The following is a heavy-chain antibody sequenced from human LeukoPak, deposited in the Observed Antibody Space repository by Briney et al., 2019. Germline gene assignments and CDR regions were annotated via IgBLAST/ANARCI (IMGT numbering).Heavy chain of an antibody. CDR3: ARGVGSAWPNFDY. Sequence: GGSLRLSCAASGFTFSSFAMSWVRQAPGKGLEWVSLIIGSGADTYYADSVKGRFTISGDNSKNALYLQMNSLRADDTAVYYCARGVGSAWPNFDYWGQGTLVTVSS. J-gene: IGHJ4*02. V-gene: IGHV3-23*01. CDR1: GFTFSSFA. D-gene: IGHD6-25*01. CDR2: IIGSGADT.